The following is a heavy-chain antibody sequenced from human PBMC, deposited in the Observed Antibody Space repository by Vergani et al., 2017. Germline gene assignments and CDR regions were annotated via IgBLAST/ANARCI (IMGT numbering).Heavy chain of an antibody. Sequence: QVQLVESGGGVVQRGGSLRLSCATSGFTLGNYDMQAIPQGPGKGLGFWAFIQFYGSNQYYADSVKGRFTLSRDFSKNTLYLQMNSLRTDDTATYYCAKHFRGWGIDYWGQGTLVTVSS. D-gene: IGHD3-16*01. CDR2: IQFYGSNQ. CDR3: AKHFRGWGIDY. V-gene: IGHV3-30*02. CDR1: GFTLGNYD. J-gene: IGHJ4*02.